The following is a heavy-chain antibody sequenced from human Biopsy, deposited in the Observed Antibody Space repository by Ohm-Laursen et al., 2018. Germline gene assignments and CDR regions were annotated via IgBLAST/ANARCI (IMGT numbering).Heavy chain of an antibody. Sequence: SLRLSCSASGFPFSSYHIHWGRQAPGKGLEWVAVISYDGSSQYYVNSVKGRFTISRDNSKNTAYLQMISLGAEDTAVYYCAKSRESSGYYLVDWGQGTLVTVSS. CDR1: GFPFSSYH. CDR3: AKSRESSGYYLVD. CDR2: ISYDGSSQ. J-gene: IGHJ4*02. V-gene: IGHV3-30*18. D-gene: IGHD3-22*01.